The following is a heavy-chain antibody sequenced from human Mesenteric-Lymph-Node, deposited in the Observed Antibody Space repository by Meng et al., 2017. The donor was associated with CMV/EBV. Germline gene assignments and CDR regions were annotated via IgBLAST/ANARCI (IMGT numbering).Heavy chain of an antibody. CDR1: GFTFSSYS. J-gene: IGHJ4*02. CDR3: FTYYDFWSGYYSDY. D-gene: IGHD3-3*01. Sequence: GESLKISCAASGFTFSSYSMNWVRQAPGKGLEWVSSISSSSSYIYYADSVKGRFTISRDNAKNSLYLQMNSLRAEDTAVYYCFTYYDFWSGYYSDYWGQGTLVTVSS. CDR2: ISSSSSYI. V-gene: IGHV3-21*01.